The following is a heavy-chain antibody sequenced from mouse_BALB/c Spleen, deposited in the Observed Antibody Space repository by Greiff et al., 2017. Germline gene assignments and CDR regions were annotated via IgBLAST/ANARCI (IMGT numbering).Heavy chain of an antibody. CDR3: ARDRNWENWYFDV. CDR2: ISSGGGST. J-gene: IGHJ1*01. CDR1: GFAFSSYD. V-gene: IGHV5-12-1*01. Sequence: EVKLVESGGGLVKPGGSLKLSCAASGFAFSSYDMSWVRQTPEKRLEWVAYISSGGGSTYYPDTVKGRFTISRDNAKNTLYLQMSSLKSEDTAMYYCARDRNWENWYFDVWGAGTTVTVSS. D-gene: IGHD4-1*01.